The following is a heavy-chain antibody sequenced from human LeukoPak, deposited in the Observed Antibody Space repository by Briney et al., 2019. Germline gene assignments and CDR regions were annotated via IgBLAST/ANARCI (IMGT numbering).Heavy chain of an antibody. J-gene: IGHJ5*02. CDR1: ADSISSGDYS. CDR2: IYYSGST. V-gene: IGHV4-61*08. Sequence: SETLPLTCTVSADSISSGDYSCSWIWQPPGKGLEWIGYIYYSGSTNYNPSLKSRVTISVETSKNQFSLKLSSVTAADTAVYYCARVGGSYPYDWFGPWGERTLVTVCS. CDR3: ARVGGSYPYDWFGP. D-gene: IGHD1-26*01.